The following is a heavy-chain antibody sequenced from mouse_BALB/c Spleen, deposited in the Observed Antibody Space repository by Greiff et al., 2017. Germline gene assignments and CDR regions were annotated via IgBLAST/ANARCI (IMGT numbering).Heavy chain of an antibody. CDR3: ARHDGTGLSYYAMDY. CDR2: ISSGSSTI. J-gene: IGHJ4*01. V-gene: IGHV5-17*02. D-gene: IGHD2-3*01. Sequence: EVMLVESGGGLVQPGGSRKLSCAASGFTFSSFGMHWVRQAPEKGLEWVAYISSGSSTIYYADTVKGRFTISRDNPKNTLFLQMTSLRSEDTAMYYCARHDGTGLSYYAMDYWGQGTSVTVSS. CDR1: GFTFSSFG.